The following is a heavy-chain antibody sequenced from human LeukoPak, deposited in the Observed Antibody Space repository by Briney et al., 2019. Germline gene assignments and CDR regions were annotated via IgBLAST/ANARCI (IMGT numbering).Heavy chain of an antibody. CDR3: AKDSHCSSTSCYGHNWFDP. J-gene: IGHJ5*02. CDR1: GFTFSSYA. V-gene: IGHV3-23*01. CDR2: ISGSGGST. Sequence: GGSLRLSCAASGFTFSSYAMSWVRQAPGKGLEWVSAISGSGGSTYYADSVKGRFTISRDNSKNTLYLQMNSLRAEDTAVYYCAKDSHCSSTSCYGHNWFDPWSQGTLVTVSS. D-gene: IGHD2-2*01.